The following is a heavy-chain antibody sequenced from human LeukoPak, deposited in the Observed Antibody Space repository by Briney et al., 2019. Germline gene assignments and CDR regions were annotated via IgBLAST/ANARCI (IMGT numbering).Heavy chain of an antibody. D-gene: IGHD6-19*01. CDR2: INHSGST. CDR1: DGSFSGYY. CDR3: ARGIQVWVAGTTRFDY. V-gene: IGHV4-34*01. Sequence: SETLSLTCAVYDGSFSGYYWSWIRQPPGKGLEWTGEINHSGSTNYNPSLKSRVTISVDTSKNQFSLKLSSVTAADTAVYYCARGIQVWVAGTTRFDYWGQGTLVTVSS. J-gene: IGHJ4*02.